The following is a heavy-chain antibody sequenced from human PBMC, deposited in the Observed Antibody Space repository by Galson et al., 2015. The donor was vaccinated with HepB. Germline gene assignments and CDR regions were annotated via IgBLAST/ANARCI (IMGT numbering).Heavy chain of an antibody. CDR1: GYTFTSYD. D-gene: IGHD3-3*01. Sequence: SVKVSCRASGYTFTSYDINWVRQATGQGLEWMGWMNPNSGNTGYAQKFQGRVTMTRNTSISTAYMELSSLRSEDTAVYYCARGKALLITIFGVVISPENWFDPWGQGTLVTVSS. CDR2: MNPNSGNT. CDR3: ARGKALLITIFGVVISPENWFDP. V-gene: IGHV1-8*01. J-gene: IGHJ5*02.